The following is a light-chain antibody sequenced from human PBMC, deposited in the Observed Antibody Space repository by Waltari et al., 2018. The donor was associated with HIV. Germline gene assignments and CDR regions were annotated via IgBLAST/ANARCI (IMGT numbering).Light chain of an antibody. CDR3: QQFNNYPLT. Sequence: AIQLTQSPSSLSASVGDRITIPCRASQGISSALAWYQQRPGKAPKLLIYDASSLKSGVPSRFSGSESGTDFTFTISSLQPEDFATYYCQQFNNYPLTFGGGTKVEI. CDR2: DAS. CDR1: QGISSA. J-gene: IGKJ4*01. V-gene: IGKV1D-13*01.